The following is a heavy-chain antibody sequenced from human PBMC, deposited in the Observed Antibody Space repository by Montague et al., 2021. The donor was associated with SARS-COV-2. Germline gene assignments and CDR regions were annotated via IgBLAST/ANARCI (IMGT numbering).Heavy chain of an antibody. J-gene: IGHJ4*02. CDR2: RYQNGAT. V-gene: IGHV4-38-2*02. D-gene: IGHD3-9*01. CDR3: ARSGVGIFDFSYFDS. CDR1: GFSISSGYY. Sequence: SQTRSLTCSVSGFSISSGYYWCWIRQPPGKELEWIWSRYQNGATYYTPSLKRPVTILLDTSKNQFSLSLTSVTAADTAVYYCARSGVGIFDFSYFDSWGQGSLVIVSS.